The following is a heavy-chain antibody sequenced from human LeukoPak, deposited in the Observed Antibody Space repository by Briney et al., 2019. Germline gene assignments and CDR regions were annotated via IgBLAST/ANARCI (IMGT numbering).Heavy chain of an antibody. V-gene: IGHV1-8*01. D-gene: IGHD3-3*01. CDR3: AKRGDFWSGYYTAYYYYMDV. Sequence: ASVKVSCKASGYTFTSYDINWERQATGQGLEWMGWMNPNSGNTGYAQKFQGRVTMTRDTSISTAYMELGSLRAEDTAVYYCAKRGDFWSGYYTAYYYYMDVWGKGTTVTVSS. CDR1: GYTFTSYD. J-gene: IGHJ6*03. CDR2: MNPNSGNT.